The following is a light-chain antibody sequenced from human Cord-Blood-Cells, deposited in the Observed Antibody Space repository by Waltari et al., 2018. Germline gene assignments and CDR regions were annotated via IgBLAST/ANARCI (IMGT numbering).Light chain of an antibody. J-gene: IGLJ3*02. Sequence: QSALTQPPSVSGSPGQSITIAFTGTSRYLGIYNLFSWYQKHPGKAPKLMIYEGSKRPSGVSNRFSGSKSGNTASLTISGLQAEDEADYYCCSYAGSSTSWVFGGGTKLTVL. CDR3: CSYAGSSTSWV. CDR1: SRYLGIYNL. CDR2: EGS. V-gene: IGLV2-23*01.